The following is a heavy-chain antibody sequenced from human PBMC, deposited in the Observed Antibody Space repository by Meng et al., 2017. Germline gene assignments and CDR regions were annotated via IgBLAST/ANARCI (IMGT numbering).Heavy chain of an antibody. CDR1: GFIFSNYE. CDR2: ITKDGSRK. J-gene: IGHJ4*02. CDR3: ARDFDY. Sequence: VDPGGHRVPRGRPLTLSCPASGFIFSNYEMHWVRQAPGKEIEWVACITKDGSRKYYLGSVRGRFTISRDNSKNTLYLEMNSLRSEDTALYYCARDFDYWGQGTLVTVSS. V-gene: IGHV3-30*16.